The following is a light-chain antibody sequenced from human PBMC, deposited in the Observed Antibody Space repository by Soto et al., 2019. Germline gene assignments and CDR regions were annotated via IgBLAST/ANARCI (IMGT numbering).Light chain of an antibody. V-gene: IGKV1-5*03. CDR2: KAS. Sequence: DIQMTQSPSTLSASVGDRVTITCRASQSISSWLAWFQQKPGKAPNLLIYKASRLESGVPSRFSGSGSGTEFTLTIRSLQPDDFATYYCQQYNGYSGTFGQGTKVEIK. CDR1: QSISSW. CDR3: QQYNGYSGT. J-gene: IGKJ1*01.